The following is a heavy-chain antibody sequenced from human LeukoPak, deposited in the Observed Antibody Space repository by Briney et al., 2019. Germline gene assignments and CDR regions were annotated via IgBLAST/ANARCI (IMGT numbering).Heavy chain of an antibody. CDR3: ARDRVRGVIFYYGMDV. Sequence: GRSLRLSCAASGFTFSSYGMHWVRQAPGKGLEWVAVIWYDGRNKYYADSVMGRFTISRDNSNNTLYLQMNSLRAEDTAVYYCARDRVRGVIFYYGMDVWGQGTTVTVSS. J-gene: IGHJ6*02. CDR1: GFTFSSYG. CDR2: IWYDGRNK. D-gene: IGHD3-10*01. V-gene: IGHV3-33*01.